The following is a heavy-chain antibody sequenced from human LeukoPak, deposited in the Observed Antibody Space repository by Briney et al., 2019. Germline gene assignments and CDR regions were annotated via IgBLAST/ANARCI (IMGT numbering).Heavy chain of an antibody. CDR2: INPYSGGT. V-gene: IGHV1-2*02. CDR1: GYIFPNVY. D-gene: IGHD2-2*01. Sequence: GASVKVSCKASGYIFPNVYMHWVRQAPGPGLEWMGWINPYSGGTEYPQRFQGRVTLTRDTSISTAYMELTRLTSDDTAIYYCARGYQFGGITYSDYWGQGALVTVSS. J-gene: IGHJ4*02. CDR3: ARGYQFGGITYSDY.